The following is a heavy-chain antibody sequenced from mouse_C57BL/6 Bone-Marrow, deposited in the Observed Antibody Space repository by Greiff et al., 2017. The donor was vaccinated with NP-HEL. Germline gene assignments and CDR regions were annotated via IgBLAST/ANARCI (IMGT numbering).Heavy chain of an antibody. CDR2: ISNGGGST. CDR1: GFTFSDYY. CDR3: AREGDY. V-gene: IGHV5-12*01. J-gene: IGHJ2*01. Sequence: EVMLVESGGGLVQPGGSLKLSCAASGFTFSDYYMYWVRQTPEKRLEWVAYISNGGGSTYYPDTVKGRFTISRDNAKNTLYLQRSRLKSEDTAMYYCAREGDYWGQGTTLTVSS.